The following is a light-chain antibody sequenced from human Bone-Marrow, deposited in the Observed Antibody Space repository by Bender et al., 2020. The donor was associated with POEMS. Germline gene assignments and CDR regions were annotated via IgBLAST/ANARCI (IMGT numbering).Light chain of an antibody. CDR3: AAWDDSLNGVI. Sequence: QSVLTQPPSVSEAPRQRVTLSCSGSYSNIGNNGVFWYQQLPGKTPKLLIFADALLTSGVSVRFSGSKSGTSASLAISGRRSEDEADYYCAAWDDSLNGVIFGGGTRLTVL. J-gene: IGLJ2*01. V-gene: IGLV1-36*01. CDR2: ADA. CDR1: YSNIGNNG.